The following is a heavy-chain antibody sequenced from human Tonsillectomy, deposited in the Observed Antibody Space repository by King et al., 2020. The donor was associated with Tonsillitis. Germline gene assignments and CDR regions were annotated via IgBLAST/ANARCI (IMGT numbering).Heavy chain of an antibody. V-gene: IGHV1-46*03. J-gene: IGHJ4*02. Sequence: QLVQSGAEVKKPGASVKIYCKASGYIFTNYYIHWVRQAPGQGLELMGKINPSAGTTSYAQEFQGRVTMTRDTSTRTVYMELSSLRSDDTAVYYCARETAIVVVSAGHQLLDFWGQGTLVTVSS. CDR3: ARETAIVVVSAGHQLLDF. D-gene: IGHD2-2*01. CDR1: GYIFTNYY. CDR2: INPSAGTT.